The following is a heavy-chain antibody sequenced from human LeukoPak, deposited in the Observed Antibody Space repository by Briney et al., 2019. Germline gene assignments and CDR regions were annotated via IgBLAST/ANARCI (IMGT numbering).Heavy chain of an antibody. D-gene: IGHD2-2*01. CDR2: IYYSGST. CDR1: GGSISSGGYY. Sequence: PSETLSFTCTVSGGSISSGGYYWSWIRQHPGKGLEWIGYIYYSGSTYYNSSLKSRVTISVDTSKNQFSLKLSSVTAADTAVYYCARLLVVVPAAIRGPLGWFDPWGQGTLVTVSS. CDR3: ARLLVVVPAAIRGPLGWFDP. J-gene: IGHJ5*02. V-gene: IGHV4-31*03.